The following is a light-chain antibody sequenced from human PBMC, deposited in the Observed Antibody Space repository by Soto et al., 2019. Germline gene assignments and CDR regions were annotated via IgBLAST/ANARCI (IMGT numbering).Light chain of an antibody. CDR3: QQYYSYPLT. CDR1: QGISSY. J-gene: IGKJ4*01. Sequence: AIRMTQSPSSLSASTGDRVTITCRASQGISSYLAWYQQKPGKAPKLLIYAASTLQSGVSSRFSGSGSGTDFTLTIICLQSEDFATYYCQQYYSYPLTFGGGTKVDIK. V-gene: IGKV1-8*01. CDR2: AAS.